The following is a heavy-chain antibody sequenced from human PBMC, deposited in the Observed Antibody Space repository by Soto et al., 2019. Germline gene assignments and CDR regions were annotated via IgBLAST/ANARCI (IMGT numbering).Heavy chain of an antibody. D-gene: IGHD1-26*01. CDR2: IIPIFGIA. Sequence: SVKVSCKASGGTFSSYAISWVRQAPGQGLEWMGGIIPIFGIANYAQKFQGRVTITADESTSTAYMELSSLRSEDTAVYYCASNSGSSSSAFDYWGQGTLVTVSS. CDR1: GGTFSSYA. CDR3: ASNSGSSSSAFDY. J-gene: IGHJ4*02. V-gene: IGHV1-69*13.